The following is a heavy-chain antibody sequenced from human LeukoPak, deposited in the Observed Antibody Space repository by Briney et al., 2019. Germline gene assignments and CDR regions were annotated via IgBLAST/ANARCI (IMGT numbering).Heavy chain of an antibody. CDR3: ASGFPPPGDYYYGMDV. CDR1: GFTFSSYW. J-gene: IGHJ6*02. Sequence: GGSLRLSCAASGFTFSSYWMSWVRQAPGKGLEWVANIKQDGSEKYYVDSVKGRFTISRDNAKNSLYLQMNSLRAEDTAVYYCASGFPPPGDYYYGMDVWGQGTTVTVSS. V-gene: IGHV3-7*01. D-gene: IGHD5-12*01. CDR2: IKQDGSEK.